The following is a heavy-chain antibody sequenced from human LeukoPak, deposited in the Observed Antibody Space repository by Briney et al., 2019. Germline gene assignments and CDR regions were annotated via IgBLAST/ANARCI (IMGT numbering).Heavy chain of an antibody. J-gene: IGHJ4*02. CDR2: INPNSGGT. V-gene: IGHV1-2*02. D-gene: IGHD3-16*02. CDR1: GYTFTSYY. Sequence: ASVKVSCKASGYTFTSYYMHWVRQAPGQGLEWMGWINPNSGGTNYAQKFQGRVTMTRDTSISTAYMELSRLRSDDTAVYYCARVRSPDYVWGSYRPYYFDYWGQGTLVTVSS. CDR3: ARVRSPDYVWGSYRPYYFDY.